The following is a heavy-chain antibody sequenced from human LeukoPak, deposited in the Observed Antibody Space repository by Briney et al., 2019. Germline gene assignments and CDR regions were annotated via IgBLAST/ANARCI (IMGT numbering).Heavy chain of an antibody. CDR1: GGTFNIEA. CDR2: MIPIFGTA. J-gene: IGHJ4*02. CDR3: ARGRGSSSWYNY. Sequence: ASVSVSYEVSGGTFNIEAISWGRQAPGQGGEGRGGMIPIFGTANYTQKFQGSVTITADESTSTAYMELSSLRSEDTAVYYCARGRGSSSWYNYWGQGTLVTVSS. D-gene: IGHD6-13*01. V-gene: IGHV1-69*13.